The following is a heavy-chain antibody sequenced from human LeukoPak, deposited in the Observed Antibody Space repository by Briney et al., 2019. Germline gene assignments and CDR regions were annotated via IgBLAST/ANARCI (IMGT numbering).Heavy chain of an antibody. CDR3: ARDRYYYDSSARYFDY. CDR2: INHSVGT. CDR1: SGSFSGYY. J-gene: IGHJ4*02. V-gene: IGHV4-34*01. Sequence: KPSETLSLTCSVYSGSFSGYYWSWIRQPPGKGLEWIGEINHSVGTNYNPSLKSRVTMSLDTSKNQFSLKLSSVTAADTAVYYCARDRYYYDSSARYFDYWGQGTLVTVSS. D-gene: IGHD3-22*01.